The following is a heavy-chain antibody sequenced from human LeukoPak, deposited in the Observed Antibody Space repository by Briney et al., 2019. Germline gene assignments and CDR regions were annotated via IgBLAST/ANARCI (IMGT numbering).Heavy chain of an antibody. CDR3: ARDQAGATTS. CDR1: GFNFSIYG. J-gene: IGHJ5*02. D-gene: IGHD1-26*01. V-gene: IGHV3-33*01. Sequence: GRSLRLSCAASGFNFSIYGMHWVRQAPGKGLEWVALIWYDGSNKYYADSVEGRFTISRDNSKNTLYLQMNSLRAEDSAVYYCARDQAGATTSWGQGTLVTVSS. CDR2: IWYDGSNK.